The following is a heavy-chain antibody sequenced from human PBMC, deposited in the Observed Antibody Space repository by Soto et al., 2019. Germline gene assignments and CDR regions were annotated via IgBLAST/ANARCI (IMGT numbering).Heavy chain of an antibody. CDR2: ISRSSSYI. D-gene: IGHD1-26*01. J-gene: IGHJ4*02. CDR1: GFTFSSYS. Sequence: EVQLVESGGGLVKPGGSLRLSCAASGFTFSSYSMNWVCQAPGKGLEWVSSISRSSSYIYYADSVKGRFTISRDNAKNSLYLQMNSLRAEDTGVYYCAGGYRELHIDYWGQGTLVTVSS. CDR3: AGGYRELHIDY. V-gene: IGHV3-21*01.